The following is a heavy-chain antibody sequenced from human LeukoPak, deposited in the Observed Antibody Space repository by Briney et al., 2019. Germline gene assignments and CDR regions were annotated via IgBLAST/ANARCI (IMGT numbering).Heavy chain of an antibody. CDR2: IYYSGST. CDR3: ARPSGSYSRWFDP. D-gene: IGHD1-26*01. CDR1: GGSISSSGYY. V-gene: IGHV4-39*01. J-gene: IGHJ5*02. Sequence: SETLSLPCTVSGGSISSSGYYWGWIRQPPGKGLEWIGSIYYSGSTYYNPSLKSRVPLSVDTSKNRLSLKLSSVTAADTAVYDCARPSGSYSRWFDPWGQGTLVTVSS.